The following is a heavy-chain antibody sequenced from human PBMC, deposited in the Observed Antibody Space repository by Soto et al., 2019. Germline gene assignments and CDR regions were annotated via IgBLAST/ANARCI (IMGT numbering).Heavy chain of an antibody. Sequence: SGTLPLTCAVYGGSFSGYYWSWIRQPPGKGLEWIGEINHSGSTNYNPSLKSRVTISVDTSKNQFSLKLSSVTAADTAVYYCARWTGTTSSVFDYWGQGTLVTVSS. CDR2: INHSGST. D-gene: IGHD1-1*01. V-gene: IGHV4-34*01. J-gene: IGHJ4*02. CDR1: GGSFSGYY. CDR3: ARWTGTTSSVFDY.